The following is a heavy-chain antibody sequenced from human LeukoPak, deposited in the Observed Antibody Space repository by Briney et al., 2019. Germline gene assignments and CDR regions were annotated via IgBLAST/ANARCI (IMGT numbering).Heavy chain of an antibody. CDR2: INPNSGGT. CDR3: ARDTGFLEWPAHVDY. J-gene: IGHJ4*02. CDR1: GYTFTGYY. D-gene: IGHD3-3*01. Sequence: ASVKVSCKASGYTFTGYYMHWVRQAPGQGLEWMGWINPNSGGTNYAQKFQGRVTVTRDTSISTAYMELSRLRSDDTAVYYCARDTGFLEWPAHVDYWGQGTLVTVSS. V-gene: IGHV1-2*02.